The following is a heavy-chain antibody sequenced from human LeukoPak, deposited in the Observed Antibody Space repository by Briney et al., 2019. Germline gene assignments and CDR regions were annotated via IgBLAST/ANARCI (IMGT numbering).Heavy chain of an antibody. D-gene: IGHD3-9*01. J-gene: IGHJ3*02. Sequence: GASVKVSCKASGYTFTRYAMNWVRQAPGQGLEWMGWINTNTRNPTYAQGFTGRFVFSLDTSISTAYLQISSLKAEDTAVYYCARGGFDSRRASDIWGQGTMVTVSS. CDR2: INTNTRNP. V-gene: IGHV7-4-1*02. CDR1: GYTFTRYA. CDR3: ARGGFDSRRASDI.